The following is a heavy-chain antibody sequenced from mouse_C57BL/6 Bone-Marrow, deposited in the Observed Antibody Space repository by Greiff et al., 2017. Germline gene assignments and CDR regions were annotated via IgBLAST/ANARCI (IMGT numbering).Heavy chain of an antibody. Sequence: QVQLQQSGPELVKPGASVKISCKASGYSFTSYYIHWVKQRPGQGLEWIGWIYPGSGNTKYNEKFKGKATLTADTSSSTAYMQLSSLTSEDSAVYYCASREGYYGPDYWGQGTTLTVSS. D-gene: IGHD1-2*01. CDR1: GYSFTSYY. CDR3: ASREGYYGPDY. V-gene: IGHV1-66*01. CDR2: IYPGSGNT. J-gene: IGHJ2*01.